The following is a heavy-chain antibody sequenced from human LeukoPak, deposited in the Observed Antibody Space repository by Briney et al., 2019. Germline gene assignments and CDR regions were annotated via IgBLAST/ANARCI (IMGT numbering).Heavy chain of an antibody. D-gene: IGHD4-11*01. J-gene: IGHJ6*02. CDR1: GYTFTSYA. CDR3: ARGAHYSNNGPSPPLDV. V-gene: IGHV7-4-1*02. CDR2: INTNTGNP. Sequence: ASVKVSCKASGYTFTSYAMNWVRQAPGQGLEWMGWINTNTGNPTYAQGFTGRFVFSLDTSVSTAYLQISSLKAEDTAVYYCARGAHYSNNGPSPPLDVWGQGTTVTVSS.